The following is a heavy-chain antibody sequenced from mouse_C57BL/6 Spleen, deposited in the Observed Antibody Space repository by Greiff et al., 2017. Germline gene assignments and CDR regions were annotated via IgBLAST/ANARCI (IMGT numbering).Heavy chain of an antibody. CDR2: ILPGSGST. V-gene: IGHV1-9*01. D-gene: IGHD1-1*01. Sequence: QVQLQQSGAELMKPGASVKLSCKATGFTFNGYWIEWVKQRPGHGLEWIGEILPGSGSTNYNEKFKGKATFTADTSSNTAYMQLSSLTTEDSAIYYCACFPSIYGSSRFDYWGPGTTLTVSS. J-gene: IGHJ2*01. CDR1: GFTFNGYW. CDR3: ACFPSIYGSSRFDY.